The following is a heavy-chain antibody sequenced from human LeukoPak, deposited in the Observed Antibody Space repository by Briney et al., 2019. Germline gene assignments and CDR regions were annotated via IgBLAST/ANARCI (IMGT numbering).Heavy chain of an antibody. D-gene: IGHD2-2*01. CDR3: ARDYCSSTSCLFDY. Sequence: GASVKVSCKASGYTFTGYHMHWVRQAPGQGLEWMGRINPNSGDTNYAQKFQGRVTMTRDTSISIAYMELSRLRSDDTAVYYCARDYCSSTSCLFDYWGQGTLVTVS. CDR2: INPNSGDT. J-gene: IGHJ4*02. V-gene: IGHV1-2*06. CDR1: GYTFTGYH.